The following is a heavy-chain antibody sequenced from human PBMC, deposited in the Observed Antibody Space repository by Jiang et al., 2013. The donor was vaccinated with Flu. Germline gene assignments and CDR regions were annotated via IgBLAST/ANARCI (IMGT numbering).Heavy chain of an antibody. D-gene: IGHD3-22*01. Sequence: GFTVTDNSMNWVRQAPGKGLEWVSLIYSDGRTYFADSLKDRFTISRDNSKNTLYLQMSSLRAEDTAVYYCARDRYYDASGYYYYYYGMDVWGQGTTVTVSS. CDR1: GFTVTDNS. CDR3: ARDRYYDASGYYYYYYGMDV. CDR2: IYSDGRT. V-gene: IGHV3-66*01. J-gene: IGHJ6*02.